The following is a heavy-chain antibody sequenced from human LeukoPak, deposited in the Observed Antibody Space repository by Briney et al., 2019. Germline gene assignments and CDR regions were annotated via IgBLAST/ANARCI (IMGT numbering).Heavy chain of an antibody. D-gene: IGHD2-8*01. Sequence: PSETLSLTCTGSGGSLSSYYWSWIRQPPGKGLEWIGYIYYSGSTNYNPSLKSRVTISVDTSKNQFSLKLSSVTAADTAVYYCARAVYAIASYYYYYMDVWGKGTTVTVSS. CDR3: ARAVYAIASYYYYYMDV. CDR2: IYYSGST. V-gene: IGHV4-59*01. J-gene: IGHJ6*03. CDR1: GGSLSSYY.